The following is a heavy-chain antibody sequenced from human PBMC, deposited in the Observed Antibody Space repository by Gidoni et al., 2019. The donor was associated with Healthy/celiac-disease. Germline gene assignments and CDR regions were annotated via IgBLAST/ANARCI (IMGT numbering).Heavy chain of an antibody. J-gene: IGHJ3*02. V-gene: IGHV4-4*02. CDR2: IYHSGTT. CDR1: GGSISSSNW. Sequence: QVQLQESGPGLEKPAGTLSLTSAASGGSISSSNWWSWVRQPPGKGLDWIGEIYHSGTTNYNPSLKSLVTISVHKSKNQFSLKLSSVTAADTAVYYGASTHYGDYSEGIWGQGTMVTVSS. D-gene: IGHD4-17*01. CDR3: ASTHYGDYSEGI.